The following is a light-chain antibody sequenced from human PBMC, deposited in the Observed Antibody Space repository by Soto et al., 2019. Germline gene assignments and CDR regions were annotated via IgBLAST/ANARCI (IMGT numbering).Light chain of an antibody. J-gene: IGKJ1*01. CDR3: QQSYLTPWT. Sequence: DIPMTQSPSSLSASVGDRVTITCRASQTISSYLNWYQQKPVKAPKLLIYAASSLQSGVPSRFSGGGSWTDFTLPISGLQPEEFATYYCQQSYLTPWTFGQGTKVAIK. CDR2: AAS. V-gene: IGKV1-39*01. CDR1: QTISSY.